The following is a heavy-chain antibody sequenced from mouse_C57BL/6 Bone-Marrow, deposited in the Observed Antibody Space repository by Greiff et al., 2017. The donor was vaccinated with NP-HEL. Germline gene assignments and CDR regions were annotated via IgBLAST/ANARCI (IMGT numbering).Heavy chain of an antibody. CDR3: ASHYGYDGGFAY. J-gene: IGHJ3*01. Sequence: VQLQQSGAELARPGASVKLSCKASGYTFTSYGISWVKQRTGQGLEWIGEVYPRSGNTYYNEKFKGKATLTADKSSSTAYMELRSLTSEDSAVYFCASHYGYDGGFAYWGQGTLVTVSA. CDR2: VYPRSGNT. CDR1: GYTFTSYG. V-gene: IGHV1-81*01. D-gene: IGHD2-2*01.